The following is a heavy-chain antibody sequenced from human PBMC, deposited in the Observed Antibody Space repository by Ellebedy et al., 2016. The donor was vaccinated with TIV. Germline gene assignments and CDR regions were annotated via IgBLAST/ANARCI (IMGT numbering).Heavy chain of an antibody. Sequence: GESLKISCAASGLTFNSYWMSWVRQAPGKGLEWVANINQDGSRIYYVDSVKGRFTISRDNAKNSVYLRMNTLRVEDTAVYHCVRDGAYGDYSPGYYGMDVWGQGTTVTVSS. D-gene: IGHD3-22*01. CDR3: VRDGAYGDYSPGYYGMDV. CDR1: GLTFNSYW. CDR2: INQDGSRI. J-gene: IGHJ6*02. V-gene: IGHV3-7*03.